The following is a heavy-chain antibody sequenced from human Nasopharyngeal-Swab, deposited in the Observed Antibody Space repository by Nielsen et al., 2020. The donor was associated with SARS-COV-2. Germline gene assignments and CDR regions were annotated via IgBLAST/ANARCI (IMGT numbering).Heavy chain of an antibody. CDR3: AKDGEVAAARYYFDY. V-gene: IGHV3-30*18. J-gene: IGHJ4*02. D-gene: IGHD6-13*01. CDR2: LSNDGGDK. Sequence: LSLTCAASGFTFSRYGMHWVLQVPGKGLEWVAVLSNDGGDKYYADSVKGRFTISRDNSKNTLYLQMNSLRPEDTAVYYCAKDGEVAAARYYFDYWGQGTLGHRLL. CDR1: GFTFSRYG.